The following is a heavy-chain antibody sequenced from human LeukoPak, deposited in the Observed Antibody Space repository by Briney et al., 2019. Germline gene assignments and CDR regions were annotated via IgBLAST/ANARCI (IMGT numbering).Heavy chain of an antibody. CDR3: ARLPPETYYDILTGYFP. Sequence: SETLSLTCAVYGGSFSGYYWSWIRQPPGKGLEWIGEINHSGSTNYNPSLKSRVTISVDTSKNQFSLKLSSVAAADTAVYYCARLPPETYYDILTGYFPWGQGTLVTVSS. D-gene: IGHD3-9*01. J-gene: IGHJ4*02. V-gene: IGHV4-34*01. CDR1: GGSFSGYY. CDR2: INHSGST.